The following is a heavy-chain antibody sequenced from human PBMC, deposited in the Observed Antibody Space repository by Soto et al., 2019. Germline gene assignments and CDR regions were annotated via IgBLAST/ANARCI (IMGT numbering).Heavy chain of an antibody. V-gene: IGHV3-33*01. J-gene: IGHJ4*02. CDR2: IWYDGSNK. Sequence: LRLSCAASGFTFSSYGMHWVRQAPGKGLEWVAVIWYDGSNKYYADSVKGRFTISRDNSKNTLYLQMNSLRAEDTAVYYCASNQRETDTGINYDILTGPFDYWGQGTLVTVSS. CDR3: ASNQRETDTGINYDILTGPFDY. CDR1: GFTFSSYG. D-gene: IGHD3-9*01.